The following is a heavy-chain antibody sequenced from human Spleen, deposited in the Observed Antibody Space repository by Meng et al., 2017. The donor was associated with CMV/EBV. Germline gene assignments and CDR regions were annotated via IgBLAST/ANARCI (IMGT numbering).Heavy chain of an antibody. CDR2: ISSRSIYI. J-gene: IGHJ4*02. Sequence: GGSLRLSCAASGFNFNTYSMNWVRQAPGKGLEWVASISSRSIYIYYADLVKGRFTISRDNAENSLYLQMNNLRAEDTAVYYCARARLTNVDYWGQGTLVTVSS. V-gene: IGHV3-21*01. CDR1: GFNFNTYS. CDR3: ARARLTNVDY. D-gene: IGHD1/OR15-1a*01.